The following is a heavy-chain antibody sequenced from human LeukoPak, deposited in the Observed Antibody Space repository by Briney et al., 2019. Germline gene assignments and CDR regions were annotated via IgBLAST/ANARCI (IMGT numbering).Heavy chain of an antibody. CDR3: ARVGGPYSSGWFDY. V-gene: IGHV1-18*04. D-gene: IGHD6-19*01. J-gene: IGHJ4*02. CDR2: ISAYNGNT. Sequence: ASVKVSCKASGYTFTSYGISWVRQAPGQGLEWMGRISAYNGNTNYAQKLQGRVTMTTDTSTSTAYMELRSLRSDDTAVYYCARVGGPYSSGWFDYWGQGTLVTVSS. CDR1: GYTFTSYG.